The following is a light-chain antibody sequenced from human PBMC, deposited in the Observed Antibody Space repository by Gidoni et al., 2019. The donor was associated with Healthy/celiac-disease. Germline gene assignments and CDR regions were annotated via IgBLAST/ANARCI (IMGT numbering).Light chain of an antibody. CDR3: QQRSNWPPTWT. CDR1: QSVRSY. J-gene: IGKJ1*01. Sequence: VLTQSPATLSLSPGERATLSCRASQSVRSYLAWYQQKPGQAPMLLIYDASNRANGIPARVSGSGSGTEFTLTIISREPEDVAVYYCQQRSNWPPTWTFGQGTKVEIK. V-gene: IGKV3-11*01. CDR2: DAS.